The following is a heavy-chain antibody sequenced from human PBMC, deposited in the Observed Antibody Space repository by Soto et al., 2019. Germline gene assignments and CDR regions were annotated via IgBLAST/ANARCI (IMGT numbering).Heavy chain of an antibody. J-gene: IGHJ4*02. V-gene: IGHV3-23*01. CDR2: ISGSGGST. D-gene: IGHD6-19*01. CDR1: GFTFSSYA. CDR3: ANSRIAVAGVFDY. Sequence: EVQLLESGGGLVQPGGSLRLSCAASGFTFSSYAMSWVRQAPGKGLEWVSAISGSGGSTYYADSVKGRFTISRDNSKNTLYLQMNSLRAEDTAVYYRANSRIAVAGVFDYWGQGTLVTVSS.